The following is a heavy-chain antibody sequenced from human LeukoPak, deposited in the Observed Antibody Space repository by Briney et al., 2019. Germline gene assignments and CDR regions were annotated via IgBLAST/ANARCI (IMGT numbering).Heavy chain of an antibody. D-gene: IGHD3-3*01. CDR3: ARGPFYDFWSVHLLPYYYMDV. V-gene: IGHV5-51*01. CDR2: IYPGDSDT. J-gene: IGHJ6*03. Sequence: GESLKISCKGSGYSFTSYWIGWVRQMPGKGLEWMGIIYPGDSDTRYSPSFQGQVTISADKSISTAYLQWSGLKASDTAIYYCARGPFYDFWSVHLLPYYYMDVWGKGTTVTVSS. CDR1: GYSFTSYW.